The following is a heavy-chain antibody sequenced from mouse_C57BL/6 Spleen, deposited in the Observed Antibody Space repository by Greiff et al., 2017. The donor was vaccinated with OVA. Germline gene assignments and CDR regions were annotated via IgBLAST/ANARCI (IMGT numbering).Heavy chain of an antibody. V-gene: IGHV5-16*01. CDR1: GFTFSDYY. CDR2: INYDGSST. CDR3: ARGPYYGSSYGYFDY. J-gene: IGHJ2*01. Sequence: EVQVVESEGGLVQPGSSMKLSCTASGFTFSDYYMAWVRQVPEKGLEWVANINYDGSSTYYLDSLKSRFIISRDNAKNILYLQMSSLKSEDTATYYCARGPYYGSSYGYFDYWGQGTTLTVSS. D-gene: IGHD1-1*01.